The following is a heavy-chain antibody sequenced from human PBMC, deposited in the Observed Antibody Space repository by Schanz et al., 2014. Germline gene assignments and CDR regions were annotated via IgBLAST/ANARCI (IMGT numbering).Heavy chain of an antibody. V-gene: IGHV3-9*01. CDR1: GFTFDDYA. Sequence: EVQLVESGGGLVQPGRSLRLSCAASGFTFDDYAMHWVRQAPGKGLEWVSGISWNSGSIGYADSVKGRFTISRDNAKNSLYLQMNSLRAEDTAVYYCARYGFRKFGVVYGLAVWGQGTTVTVS. D-gene: IGHD3-3*01. CDR2: ISWNSGSI. J-gene: IGHJ6*02. CDR3: ARYGFRKFGVVYGLAV.